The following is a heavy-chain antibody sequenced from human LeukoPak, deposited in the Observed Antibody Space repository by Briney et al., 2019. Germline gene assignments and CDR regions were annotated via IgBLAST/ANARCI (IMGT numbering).Heavy chain of an antibody. J-gene: IGHJ4*02. D-gene: IGHD3-10*01. CDR1: GFSLRNYW. CDR3: ARGGHRQEEF. V-gene: IGHV3-7*01. Sequence: GGSLRLSCAASGFSLRNYWMTWVRQSPGKGLEWVAIINPDGSGKYSVDSVKGRFTIPRDNAKNSLYLQMSSLRAEDTAVYYCARGGHRQEEFWGQGTLVTVSS. CDR2: INPDGSGK.